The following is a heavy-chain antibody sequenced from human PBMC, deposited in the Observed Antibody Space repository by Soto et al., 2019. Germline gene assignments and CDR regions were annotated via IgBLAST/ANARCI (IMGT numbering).Heavy chain of an antibody. CDR3: AKLDQYSSSQGY. V-gene: IGHV3-30*18. D-gene: IGHD6-13*01. J-gene: IGHJ4*02. CDR2: ISYDGSNQ. Sequence: GSLRLSCAASGFSFSSYVMHWVRQAPGKGLEWVAVISYDGSNQYYADSVKGRLTISRDNSKNTLYLQMNSLRAEDTAMYYCAKLDQYSSSQGYWGQGTLVTVSS. CDR1: GFSFSSYV.